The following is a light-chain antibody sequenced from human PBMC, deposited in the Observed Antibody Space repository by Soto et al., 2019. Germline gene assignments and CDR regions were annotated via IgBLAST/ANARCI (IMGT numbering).Light chain of an antibody. CDR2: AAS. CDR3: QQYGNSPRLT. J-gene: IGKJ4*01. CDR1: QSVSSSH. Sequence: EVVLTQSPGTLSLSPGERATLSCRASQSVSSSHLAWYQQKPGQAPRLLIYAASTRATGIPDRFSGSGSGTDFTLTISRLEPEDSAVYYCQQYGNSPRLTFGGGTKVDIK. V-gene: IGKV3-20*01.